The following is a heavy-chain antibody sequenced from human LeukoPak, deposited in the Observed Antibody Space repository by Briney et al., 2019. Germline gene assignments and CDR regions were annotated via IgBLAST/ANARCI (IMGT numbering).Heavy chain of an antibody. CDR3: ARARLRGDAFDI. CDR1: GGTFSSYA. J-gene: IGHJ3*02. CDR2: IIPIFGTA. D-gene: IGHD2-15*01. Sequence: SVKVSCKASGGTFSSYAISWVRQAPGQGLEWMGGIIPIFGTANYAQKFQGRVTITADESTSTAYMELSSLRSEDTAVYYCARARLRGDAFDIWGQGTMVTVSS. V-gene: IGHV1-69*13.